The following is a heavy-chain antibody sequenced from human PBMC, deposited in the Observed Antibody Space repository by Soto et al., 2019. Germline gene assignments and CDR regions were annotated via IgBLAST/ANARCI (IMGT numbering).Heavy chain of an antibody. CDR3: ARDRGGSWTFDY. Sequence: QVQLVESGGGVVQPGRSLTLSCEVSGFTFTTHGMHWVRQSPGKGLEWVAGIAYDGSNRNYGDSVKGRFIVSRHNPKKTLYLQMNSLRDEDTAVYCCARDRGGSWTFDYWGQGTLVIVSS. D-gene: IGHD6-13*01. J-gene: IGHJ4*02. CDR1: GFTFTTHG. CDR2: IAYDGSNR. V-gene: IGHV3-30*03.